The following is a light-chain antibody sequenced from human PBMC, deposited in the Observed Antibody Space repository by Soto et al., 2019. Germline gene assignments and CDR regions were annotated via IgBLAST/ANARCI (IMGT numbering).Light chain of an antibody. CDR2: KAS. J-gene: IGKJ3*01. CDR3: QQYNSYLFT. CDR1: QSISSW. Sequence: DIQMTQSPSTLSASVGDRVTITCRASQSISSWLAWYQQKPGKAPKLLIYKASSLESGVPSRVSGSGSGTEFTLTISSLQPDDFATYYCQQYNSYLFTFGPGTKVDI. V-gene: IGKV1-5*03.